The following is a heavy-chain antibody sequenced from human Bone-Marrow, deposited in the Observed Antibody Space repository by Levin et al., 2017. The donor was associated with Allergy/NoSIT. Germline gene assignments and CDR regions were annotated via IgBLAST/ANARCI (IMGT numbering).Heavy chain of an antibody. J-gene: IGHJ4*02. D-gene: IGHD3-3*01. Sequence: GESLKISCKGSGYSFTDHWIAWVRQMPGKGLEWMGIIYGDDSDTRYSPSFQGQVTISADKSITTAYLQWSSLKPSDTAMYYCARLSGVRFFEWYYFDYWGQGTLVTVSS. CDR3: ARLSGVRFFEWYYFDY. CDR2: IYGDDSDT. V-gene: IGHV5-51*01. CDR1: GYSFTDHW.